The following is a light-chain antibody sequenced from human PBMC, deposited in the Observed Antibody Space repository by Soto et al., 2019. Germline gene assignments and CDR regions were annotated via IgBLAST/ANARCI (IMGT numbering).Light chain of an antibody. CDR3: CSYAGSTTYV. V-gene: IGLV2-23*01. CDR1: SRDVGSYDR. CDR2: EGT. Sequence: HSVLTQPASVSGSPGQSITISCTGTSRDVGSYDRVSWYQHHPGKAPKLMIYEGTKRPSGVSNRFSGSKSGNTASLAISGLQAEDEADYYCCSYAGSTTYVFGTGTKLPS. J-gene: IGLJ1*01.